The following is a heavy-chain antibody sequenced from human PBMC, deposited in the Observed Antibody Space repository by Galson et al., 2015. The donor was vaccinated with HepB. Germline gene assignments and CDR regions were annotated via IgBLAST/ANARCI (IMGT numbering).Heavy chain of an antibody. Sequence: SLRLSCAASGFTFINHALSWVRQAPGMGLEWVSFITSDGSAYYADSVRGRFTISRDNSKNTVSLQINSLRAEDTAVYYCAREGRGWLFDYWGRGTLVPVSS. CDR3: AREGRGWLFDY. V-gene: IGHV3-23*01. CDR2: ITSDGSA. J-gene: IGHJ4*02. CDR1: GFTFINHA. D-gene: IGHD6-19*01.